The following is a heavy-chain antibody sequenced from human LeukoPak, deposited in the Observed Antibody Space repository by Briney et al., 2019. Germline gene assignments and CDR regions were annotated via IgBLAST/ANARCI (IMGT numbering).Heavy chain of an antibody. D-gene: IGHD6-19*01. CDR2: IYHSGDT. V-gene: IGHV4-38-2*02. Sequence: SETLSLTCIVSGYSITSGYYWGWIRQPPGKGLEWIGSIYHSGDTYYNPSLKSRVTISVDTSKNQFSLKLDSVTAADAAVYYCAKGTSSGWYYFDYWGQGTLVTVSS. CDR3: AKGTSSGWYYFDY. CDR1: GYSITSGYY. J-gene: IGHJ4*02.